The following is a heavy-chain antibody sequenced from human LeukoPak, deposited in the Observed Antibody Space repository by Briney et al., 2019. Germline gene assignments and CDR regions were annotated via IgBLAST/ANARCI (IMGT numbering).Heavy chain of an antibody. CDR2: IYTSGST. Sequence: SETLSLTCTVSGGSISSGGYYWSWIRQHPGKGLEWIGYIYTSGSTNYNPSLKSRVTISVDTSKNQFSLKLSSVTAADTAVYYCARHFPYCGGDCEYYYYYMDVWGKGTTVTVSS. V-gene: IGHV4-61*08. D-gene: IGHD2-21*02. J-gene: IGHJ6*03. CDR3: ARHFPYCGGDCEYYYYYMDV. CDR1: GGSISSGGYY.